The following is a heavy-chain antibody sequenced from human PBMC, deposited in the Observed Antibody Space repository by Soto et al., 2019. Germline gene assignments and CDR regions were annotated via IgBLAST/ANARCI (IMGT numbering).Heavy chain of an antibody. V-gene: IGHV1-18*01. D-gene: IGHD3-3*01. J-gene: IGHJ5*02. CDR1: GYTFTSYG. CDR2: ISAYNGNT. Sequence: ASVKVSCKASGYTFTSYGISWVRQAPGQGLEWMGWISAYNGNTNYAQKLQGRVTMTTDTSTSTAYMELRSLRSDDTAVYYCARGPYYDFWSGYYNWFDPWGQGTLVTVS. CDR3: ARGPYYDFWSGYYNWFDP.